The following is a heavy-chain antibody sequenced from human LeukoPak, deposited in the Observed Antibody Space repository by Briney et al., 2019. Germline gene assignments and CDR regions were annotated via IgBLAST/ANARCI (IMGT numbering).Heavy chain of an antibody. Sequence: GESLKISCKVSGYSFTSYWIGWVRQMPGKGLEWMGIIYPGDSDTRYSPSFQGQVTISADKSISTAYLQWSSLKASDTAMYYCARHQYYYDSSGYYPNDAFDIWGQGTMVTVSS. CDR1: GYSFTSYW. D-gene: IGHD3-22*01. J-gene: IGHJ3*02. CDR3: ARHQYYYDSSGYYPNDAFDI. V-gene: IGHV5-51*01. CDR2: IYPGDSDT.